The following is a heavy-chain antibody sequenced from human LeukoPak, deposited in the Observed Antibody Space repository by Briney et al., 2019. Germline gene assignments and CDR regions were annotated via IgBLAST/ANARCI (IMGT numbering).Heavy chain of an antibody. CDR1: GGSISSGSYY. CDR2: VYYSGST. CDR3: ATSRNVDQFDI. V-gene: IGHV4-31*11. D-gene: IGHD3/OR15-3a*01. J-gene: IGHJ3*02. Sequence: PSETLSLTCAVSGGSISSGSYYWGWIRQHPGKGLEWIGSVYYSGSTCYNPSLKSRLTISKDTSKNQFSLKLSSVTAADTAVYFCATSRNVDQFDIWGQGTMVTVSS.